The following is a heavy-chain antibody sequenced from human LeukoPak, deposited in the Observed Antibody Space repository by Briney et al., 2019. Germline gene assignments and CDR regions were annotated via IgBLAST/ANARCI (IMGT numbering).Heavy chain of an antibody. CDR2: ISGSGGST. Sequence: GGSLRLSCAASGFTFSSYAMSWVRQAPGKGLEGVSAISGSGGSTYYADSVKGRFTISRDNSKNTLYLQMNSLRAEDTAVYYCAKGGLMAQGGYAFDIWGQGTMVTVSS. D-gene: IGHD5-24*01. V-gene: IGHV3-23*01. CDR1: GFTFSSYA. CDR3: AKGGLMAQGGYAFDI. J-gene: IGHJ3*02.